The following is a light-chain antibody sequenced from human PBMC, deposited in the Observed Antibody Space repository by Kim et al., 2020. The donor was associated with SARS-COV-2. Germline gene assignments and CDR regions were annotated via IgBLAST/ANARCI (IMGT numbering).Light chain of an antibody. CDR2: GVF. V-gene: IGKV1-9*01. Sequence: DIQLTQSPSFLSASVGDRVTITCRASQDISNYFAWYQQRPGEAPKLLIYGVFNLQSGVPLRYSGTGSGTEFTLTITSLQPEDFASYYCQQFKTYPYTFGQGTKVQI. J-gene: IGKJ2*01. CDR3: QQFKTYPYT. CDR1: QDISNY.